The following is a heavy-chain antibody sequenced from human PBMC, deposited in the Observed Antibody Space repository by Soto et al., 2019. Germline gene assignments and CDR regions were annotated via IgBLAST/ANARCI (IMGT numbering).Heavy chain of an antibody. J-gene: IGHJ4*02. CDR1: GFTFSSYG. CDR3: ARERGQIDY. Sequence: GGSLRLSCAASGFTFSSYGMQWVRQAPGKGREWVAVIWHDGSNQYYADSVKGRFTVSRDNSKNTLYLQLNSLRVEDTAVYYCARERGQIDYWGQGTLVTVSS. V-gene: IGHV3-33*01. CDR2: IWHDGSNQ.